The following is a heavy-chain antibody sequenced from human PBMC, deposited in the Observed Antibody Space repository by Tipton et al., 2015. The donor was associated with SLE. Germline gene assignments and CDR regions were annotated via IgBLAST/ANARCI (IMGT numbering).Heavy chain of an antibody. CDR2: SYIGGGT. J-gene: IGHJ4*02. CDR1: GFNFSYNY. D-gene: IGHD5-12*01. CDR3: ASLERYSGYDWHFDY. Sequence: GSLRLSCAASGFNFSYNYMSWVRQAPGKGLEWVSVSYIGGGTDYAESVKGRFTFSRDSSENTLYLQMNSMRAEDTAVYYCASLERYSGYDWHFDYWGQGTLVTVSS. V-gene: IGHV3-53*05.